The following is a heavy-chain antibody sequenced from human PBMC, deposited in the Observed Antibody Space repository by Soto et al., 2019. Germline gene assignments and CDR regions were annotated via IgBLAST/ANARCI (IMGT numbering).Heavy chain of an antibody. CDR1: GFTFSSYA. CDR3: ASVRGVTWGMDV. D-gene: IGHD3-10*01. CDR2: ISGSGGST. J-gene: IGHJ6*02. Sequence: GSLRLSCAASGFTFSSYAMSWVRQAPGKGLEWVSAISGSGGSTYYADSVKGRFTISRDNSKNTLYLQISSLRDEDTAVYYCASVRGVTWGMDVWGQGTTVTVSS. V-gene: IGHV3-23*01.